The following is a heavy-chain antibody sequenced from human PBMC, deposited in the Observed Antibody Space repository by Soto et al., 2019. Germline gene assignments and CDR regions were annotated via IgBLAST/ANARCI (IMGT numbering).Heavy chain of an antibody. J-gene: IGHJ6*02. CDR1: GGSISSYY. CDR2: IYYSGST. Sequence: PSETLSLTCTVSGGSISSYYWSWIRQPPGKGLEWIGYIYYSGSTNYNPSLKSRVTISVDTSKNQFSLKLSSVTAADTAVYYCASSGIAARHYYYYGMEVWGQGTTVTVSS. D-gene: IGHD6-6*01. CDR3: ASSGIAARHYYYYGMEV. V-gene: IGHV4-59*01.